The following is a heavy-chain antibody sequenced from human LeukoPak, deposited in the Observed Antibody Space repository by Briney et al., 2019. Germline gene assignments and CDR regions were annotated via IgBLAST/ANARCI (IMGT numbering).Heavy chain of an antibody. J-gene: IGHJ4*02. Sequence: GGSLRLSCAASGFTFSSYWMSWVRQAPGKGLEWVANIKQDGSEKYYVDSVKGRFTISRDNAKNSLYLQMNSLRAEDTAVYYCARAVLDILTGYEHFDYCGQGTLVTVSS. V-gene: IGHV3-7*01. CDR2: IKQDGSEK. CDR3: ARAVLDILTGYEHFDY. D-gene: IGHD3-9*01. CDR1: GFTFSSYW.